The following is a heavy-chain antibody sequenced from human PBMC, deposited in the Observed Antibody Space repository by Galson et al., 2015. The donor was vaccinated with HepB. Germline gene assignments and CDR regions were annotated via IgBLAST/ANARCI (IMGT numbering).Heavy chain of an antibody. CDR1: GFTFSSYG. Sequence: SLRLSCAASGFTFSSYGMHWVRQAPGKGLEWVAVISYDGSNKYYADSVKGRFTISRDNSKNTLYLQMNSLRAEDTAVYYCATVGLSGDYYGSGSYRDWGQGTLVTVSS. V-gene: IGHV3-30*12. CDR2: ISYDGSNK. D-gene: IGHD3-10*01. CDR3: ATVGLSGDYYGSGSYRD. J-gene: IGHJ4*02.